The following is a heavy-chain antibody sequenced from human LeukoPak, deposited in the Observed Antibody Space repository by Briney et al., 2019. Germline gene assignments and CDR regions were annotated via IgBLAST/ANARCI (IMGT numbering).Heavy chain of an antibody. J-gene: IGHJ4*02. CDR2: ISYDGSNK. Sequence: GGSLRLSCAASGFTFSSYAMHWVRQAPGKGLEWVAVISYDGSNKYYADSVKGRFTISRDNAKNSLYLQMNSLRAEDTAMYYCAREAVDTGLGYWGQGTLVTVSS. V-gene: IGHV3-30*04. CDR1: GFTFSSYA. CDR3: AREAVDTGLGY. D-gene: IGHD5-18*01.